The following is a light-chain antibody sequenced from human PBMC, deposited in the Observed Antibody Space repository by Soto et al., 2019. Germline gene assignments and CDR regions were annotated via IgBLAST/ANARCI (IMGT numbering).Light chain of an antibody. Sequence: QSALTQPASVSGSPGQSITISCSGTSSDVGDYYYVSWYQQHPGKAPKLLIYGNNQRPSGVPDRFSGSKSATSASLAISGLQSEDEADYYCAAWDDRLNGPVFGTGTKLTVL. CDR2: GNN. CDR1: SSDVGDYYY. CDR3: AAWDDRLNGPV. J-gene: IGLJ1*01. V-gene: IGLV2-14*03.